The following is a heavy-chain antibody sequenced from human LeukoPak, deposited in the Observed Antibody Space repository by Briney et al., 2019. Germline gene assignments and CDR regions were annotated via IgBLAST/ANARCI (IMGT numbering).Heavy chain of an antibody. CDR2: IKQDGSEK. Sequence: EGSLRLSCAASGFTFSDYYMSWIRQAPGKGLERVANIKQDGSEKRYVDPVKGRFTISRDNAKNSLYLQMNSLRAEDTGVYYCVRAPATNEWRCMDYWGQGTLVTVSS. J-gene: IGHJ4*02. V-gene: IGHV3-7*01. CDR3: VRAPATNEWRCMDY. CDR1: GFTFSDYY. D-gene: IGHD2-8*02.